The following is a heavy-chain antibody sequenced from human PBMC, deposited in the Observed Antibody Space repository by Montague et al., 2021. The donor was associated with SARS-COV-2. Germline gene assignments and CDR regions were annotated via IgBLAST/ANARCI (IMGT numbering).Heavy chain of an antibody. J-gene: IGHJ3*01. CDR3: ARKMDSSFDV. CDR1: GASLSSDSLS. D-gene: IGHD2-2*03. Sequence: VSPGASLSSDSLSWHWIRQSPSRRLEWLASTYYRSKWYNDSAPSVSGRATVKPDTSRNQFSLHLDSVTPEDTALYFCARKMDSSFDVWGKGTMGIVS. V-gene: IGHV6-1*01. CDR2: TYYRSKWYN.